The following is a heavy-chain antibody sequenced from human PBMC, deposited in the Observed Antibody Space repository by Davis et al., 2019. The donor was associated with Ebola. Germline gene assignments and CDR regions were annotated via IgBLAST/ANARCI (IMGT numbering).Heavy chain of an antibody. D-gene: IGHD5-18*01. CDR1: GGSISSYY. J-gene: IGHJ4*02. CDR3: ARMLQLWSNYFDY. V-gene: IGHV4-34*01. Sequence: SETLSLTCTVSGGSISSYYWSWIRQPPGKGLEWIGEINHSGSTNYNPSLKSRVTISVDTSKNQFSLKLSSVTAADTAVYYCARMLQLWSNYFDYWGQGTLVTVSS. CDR2: INHSGST.